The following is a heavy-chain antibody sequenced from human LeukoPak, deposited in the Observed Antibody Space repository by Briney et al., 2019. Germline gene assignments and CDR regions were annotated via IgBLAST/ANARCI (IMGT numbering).Heavy chain of an antibody. CDR1: GYTFTGYY. CDR3: ARDGDYDYYYYYGMDV. J-gene: IGHJ6*02. Sequence: GASVKVPCKASGYTFTGYYMHWVRQAPGQGLEWMGWINPNSGGTNYAQKFQGRVTMTRDTSISTAYMELSRLRSDDTAVYYCARDGDYDYYYYYGMDVWGQGATVTVSS. D-gene: IGHD4-17*01. CDR2: INPNSGGT. V-gene: IGHV1-2*02.